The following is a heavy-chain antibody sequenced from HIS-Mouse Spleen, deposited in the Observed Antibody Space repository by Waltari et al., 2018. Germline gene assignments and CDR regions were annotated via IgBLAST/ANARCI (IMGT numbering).Heavy chain of an antibody. CDR1: GFTFSSYS. CDR3: ARDLGNWFDP. CDR2: ISSSSSTI. V-gene: IGHV3-48*01. Sequence: EVQLVESGGGLVQPGGSLRLSCAASGFTFSSYSMNWVRQAPGEGLGWVSYISSSSSTIYYADSGKGRFTISRDNAKNSLYLQMNSLRAEDTAVYYCARDLGNWFDPWGQGTLVTVSS. J-gene: IGHJ5*02.